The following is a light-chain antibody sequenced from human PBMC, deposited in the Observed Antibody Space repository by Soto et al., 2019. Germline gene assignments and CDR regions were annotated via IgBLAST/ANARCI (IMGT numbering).Light chain of an antibody. J-gene: IGKJ5*01. CDR3: QHRMNWPLT. V-gene: IGKV3-11*01. Sequence: EIGLTQSPATLSLSPGERATLSCRASPSVTNYLAWYQQKPGQPPRLLIYGAFNRATGIPARFSGSGSETDFTLTISSLEPEDFAVYYCQHRMNWPLTFGQGTRLEI. CDR2: GAF. CDR1: PSVTNY.